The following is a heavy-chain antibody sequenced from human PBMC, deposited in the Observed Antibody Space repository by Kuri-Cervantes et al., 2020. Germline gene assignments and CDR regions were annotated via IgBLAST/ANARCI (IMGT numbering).Heavy chain of an antibody. Sequence: SETLSLTCTVSGGSISSGSYYWSWIRQPAGKGLEWIGRIYTSGSTNYNPSLKSRVTISVDTSKNQFSLKLSSVTAADTAVYYCARHKELDAFDIWGQGTMVTVSS. D-gene: IGHD1-7*01. CDR2: IYTSGST. CDR1: GGSISSGSYY. CDR3: ARHKELDAFDI. J-gene: IGHJ3*02. V-gene: IGHV4-61*02.